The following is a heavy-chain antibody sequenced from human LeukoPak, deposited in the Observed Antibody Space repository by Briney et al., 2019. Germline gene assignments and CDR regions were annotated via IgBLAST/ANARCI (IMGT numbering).Heavy chain of an antibody. CDR2: ISGSGGST. V-gene: IGHV3-23*01. CDR3: AKSMLVAVAGTGG. CDR1: GFTFSSYA. Sequence: PGESLRLSCAASGFTFSSYAMSWVRQAPGKGLEWVSAISGSGGSTYYADSVKGRFTISRDNSKNTLYLQMNSLRAEDTAVYYCAKSMLVAVAGTGGWGQGTMVTVSS. D-gene: IGHD6-19*01. J-gene: IGHJ3*01.